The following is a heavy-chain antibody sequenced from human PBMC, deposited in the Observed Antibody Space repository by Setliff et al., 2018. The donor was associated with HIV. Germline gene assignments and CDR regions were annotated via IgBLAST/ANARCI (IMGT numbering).Heavy chain of an antibody. J-gene: IGHJ4*02. CDR2: IYYSGST. CDR1: GGSISSSTYY. D-gene: IGHD6-19*01. Sequence: SETLSLTCTVSGGSISSSTYYWAWIRQPPGKGLEWIGTIYYSGSTYYNPSLKSRATISVDTSKNQFSLKLSSVTAADTAVYYCIIAYSSGWLAPMGFDSWGQGTLVTVSS. CDR3: IIAYSSGWLAPMGFDS. V-gene: IGHV4-39*01.